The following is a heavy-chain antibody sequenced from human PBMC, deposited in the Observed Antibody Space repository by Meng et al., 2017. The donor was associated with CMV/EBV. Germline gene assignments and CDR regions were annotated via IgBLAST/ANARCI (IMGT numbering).Heavy chain of an antibody. J-gene: IGHJ4*02. CDR1: GFSLSTSGVG. Sequence: QITLKESGPTLVKPTKTLTLTCTFSGFSLSTSGVGVALIRQSPGKALEWLALIFWNDDKRYSPSLRSRLTITKDTSKNHVVLTMTNMDPVDTATYYCAHHPFYYDSISFDYWGQGTLVTVSS. CDR2: IFWNDDK. CDR3: AHHPFYYDSISFDY. D-gene: IGHD3-22*01. V-gene: IGHV2-5*01.